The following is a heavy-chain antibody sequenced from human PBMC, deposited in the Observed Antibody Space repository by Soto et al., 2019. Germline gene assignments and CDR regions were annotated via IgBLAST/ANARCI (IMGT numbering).Heavy chain of an antibody. D-gene: IGHD1-20*01. CDR1: GGSISSSSYH. CDR3: ARPSRGGADWALYNN. Sequence: QLQLQESGPGLVKPSETLSLTCTVSGGSISSSSYHWGWIRQPPGKGLEWIGNIHYSGITYYNPSLKSRVTISVDTSKNQFSLRLSSVTAADTAVYYCARPSRGGADWALYNNWGQGTLVTVSS. CDR2: IHYSGIT. V-gene: IGHV4-39*01. J-gene: IGHJ4*02.